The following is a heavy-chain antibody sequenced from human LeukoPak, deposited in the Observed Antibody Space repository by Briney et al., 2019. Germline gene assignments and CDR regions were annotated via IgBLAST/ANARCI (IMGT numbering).Heavy chain of an antibody. CDR3: ARDWRAVVVVAATEGNWFDP. CDR1: GYTFTGYY. V-gene: IGHV1-2*02. Sequence: ASVKVSCKASGYTFTGYYMHWVRQAPGQGLEWMGWINPNSGGTNYAQKFQGRVTMTTDTSISTAYMELSRLRSDDTAVYYCARDWRAVVVVAATEGNWFDPWGQGTLVTVSS. J-gene: IGHJ5*02. CDR2: INPNSGGT. D-gene: IGHD2-15*01.